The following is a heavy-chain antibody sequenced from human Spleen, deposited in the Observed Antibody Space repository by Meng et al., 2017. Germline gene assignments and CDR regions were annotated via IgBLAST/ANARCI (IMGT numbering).Heavy chain of an antibody. Sequence: ASVKVSCKPSGYTFTAYYIHWVRQAPGQRLEWMGWINTGNRNTKYSQKFQGRVTITGDTSASTAYMELTSLKSEDTAVYYCARYGSGSYSFDYWGQGTLVTVSS. D-gene: IGHD3-10*01. CDR1: GYTFTAYY. J-gene: IGHJ4*02. V-gene: IGHV1-3*04. CDR3: ARYGSGSYSFDY. CDR2: INTGNRNT.